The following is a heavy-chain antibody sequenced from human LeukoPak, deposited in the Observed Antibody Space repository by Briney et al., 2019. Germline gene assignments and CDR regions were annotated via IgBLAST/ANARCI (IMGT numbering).Heavy chain of an antibody. J-gene: IGHJ4*02. V-gene: IGHV4-39*01. D-gene: IGHD6-13*01. CDR3: ASRIAAGGNVDC. Sequence: PSETLSLTCTVSGGSISNNNYYWAWIRQPPGKGLEWVGSIDYSGSAYYNPSLKSRVTISVDTSKNQFSLKLTSVTAADTAVHYCASRIAAGGNVDCWGQGTLVTVSS. CDR1: GGSISNNNYY. CDR2: IDYSGSA.